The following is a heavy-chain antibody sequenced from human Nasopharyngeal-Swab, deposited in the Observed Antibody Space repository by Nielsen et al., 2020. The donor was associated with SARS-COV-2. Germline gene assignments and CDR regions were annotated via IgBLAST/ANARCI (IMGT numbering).Heavy chain of an antibody. CDR2: VSGSGGTT. CDR3: AKDRYCSGGACYFSGFDY. J-gene: IGHJ4*02. D-gene: IGHD2-15*01. V-gene: IGHV3-23*01. Sequence: WIRQPPGKGLEWVSGVSGSGGTTKYADSVKCRFTISRDNSKNKLYLQMHSLRVKDTAVYYCAKDRYCSGGACYFSGFDYWGLGTLVTVSS.